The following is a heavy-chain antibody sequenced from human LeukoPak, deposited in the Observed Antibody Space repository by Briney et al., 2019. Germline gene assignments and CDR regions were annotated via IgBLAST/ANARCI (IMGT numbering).Heavy chain of an antibody. CDR3: ARGGPIVVVPAAIPGYYYYGMDV. D-gene: IGHD2-2*01. J-gene: IGHJ6*04. V-gene: IGHV4-61*01. Sequence: SETLSLTCTVSGGSVSSGSYYWSWIRQPPGKGLEWIGYIYYSGSTNYNPSLKSRVTISVDTSKNQFSLKLSSVTAADTAVYYCARGGPIVVVPAAIPGYYYYGMDVWGKGTTVTVSS. CDR1: GGSVSSGSYY. CDR2: IYYSGST.